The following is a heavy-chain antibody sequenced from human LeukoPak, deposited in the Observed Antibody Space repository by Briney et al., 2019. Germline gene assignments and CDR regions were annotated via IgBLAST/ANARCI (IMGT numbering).Heavy chain of an antibody. J-gene: IGHJ4*02. D-gene: IGHD2-15*01. CDR1: GFTFSSYA. Sequence: GGSLRLSCAASGFTFSSYAMHWVRQAPGKGLEYVSAISSNGGSPYYANSVKGRFTISRDNSKNTLYLQMGSLRAEDMAVYYCAREYCIGGNCQYYFDYWGQGTLVTVSS. V-gene: IGHV3-64*01. CDR2: ISSNGGSP. CDR3: AREYCIGGNCQYYFDY.